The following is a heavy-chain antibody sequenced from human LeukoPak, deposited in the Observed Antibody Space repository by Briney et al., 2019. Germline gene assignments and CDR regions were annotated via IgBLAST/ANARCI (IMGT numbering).Heavy chain of an antibody. J-gene: IGHJ4*02. Sequence: SETLSLTCAVSGYSITSSSWWGWIRQPPGKGLEWIGYIYHSGTTYYNPSPQSRVTMSVDTSKNQFSLKLSSVTAVDTAVYYCARKENVYYYFDYWGQGTLVTVSS. CDR2: IYHSGTT. D-gene: IGHD3-10*01. V-gene: IGHV4-28*01. CDR1: GYSITSSSW. CDR3: ARKENVYYYFDY.